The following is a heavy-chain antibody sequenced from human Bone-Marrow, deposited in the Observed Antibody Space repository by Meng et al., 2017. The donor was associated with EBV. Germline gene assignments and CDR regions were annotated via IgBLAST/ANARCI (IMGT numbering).Heavy chain of an antibody. CDR1: GFSLSSCW. V-gene: IGHV3-74*01. CDR3: AKDCFGDKDS. J-gene: IGHJ4*02. Sequence: GGGFVRAGGSLRLSCSASGFSLSSCWVHWVRQAPGKGLVWVSRINTDGSVINYADSVKGRFTISRDNAKNTVYLQMNNLRAEDTAVYYCAKDCFGDKDSWGQGTLVTVSS. CDR2: INTDGSVI. D-gene: IGHD2-21*01.